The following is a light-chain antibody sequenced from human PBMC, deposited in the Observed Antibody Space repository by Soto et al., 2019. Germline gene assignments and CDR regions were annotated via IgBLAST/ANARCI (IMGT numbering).Light chain of an antibody. CDR1: QSVSSYY. Sequence: EIVLTQSPGTLSLSPGERATLSCRASQSVSSYYLGWYQQKPGQAPRLLIYADSNRATGIPARFSGSGSGTDFTLTISSLEPEDFAVYYCQQLTDWPPQWTFGQGTKVDIK. V-gene: IGKV3-11*01. CDR3: QQLTDWPPQWT. CDR2: ADS. J-gene: IGKJ1*01.